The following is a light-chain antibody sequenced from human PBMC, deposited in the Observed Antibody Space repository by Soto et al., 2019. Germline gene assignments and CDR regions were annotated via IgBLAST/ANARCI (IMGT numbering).Light chain of an antibody. CDR2: KAS. V-gene: IGKV1-5*03. CDR1: QSISSW. Sequence: DIQMTQSPSNLSASVGDRVTSTCRASQSISSWLAWYQQKPGKAPKLLIYKASSLESGVPSRFSGSGSGTEFTLTISSLQPDDFATYYCQQYNSYPYTFGQGTKLEIK. CDR3: QQYNSYPYT. J-gene: IGKJ2*01.